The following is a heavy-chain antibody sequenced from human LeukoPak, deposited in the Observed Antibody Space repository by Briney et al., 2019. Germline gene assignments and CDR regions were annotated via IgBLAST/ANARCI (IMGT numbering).Heavy chain of an antibody. J-gene: IGHJ4*02. CDR2: IRSKANSYAT. V-gene: IGHV3-73*01. D-gene: IGHD2-15*01. Sequence: TGGSLRLSCAASGFTFSGSAMHWVRQASGKGLEWVGRIRSKANSYATAYAASVKGRFTISRDDSKNTAYLQMNSLKTEDTAVYYCTSSRVVADFGYWGQGTLVTVSS. CDR1: GFTFSGSA. CDR3: TSSRVVADFGY.